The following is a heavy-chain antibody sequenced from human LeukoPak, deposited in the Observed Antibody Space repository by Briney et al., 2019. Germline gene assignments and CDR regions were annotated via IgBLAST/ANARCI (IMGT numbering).Heavy chain of an antibody. J-gene: IGHJ4*02. CDR3: ARVRGPYSSGWYYFDY. D-gene: IGHD6-19*01. Sequence: PGGSLRLSCAVSGFTFSSYWRSGVRQPPGKGLEGWANIKQDGSEKYYVDSVKGRFTISRDNAKDSLYLQMNSLRAEDTAVYYCARVRGPYSSGWYYFDYWGQGTLVTVSS. CDR1: GFTFSSYW. CDR2: IKQDGSEK. V-gene: IGHV3-7*03.